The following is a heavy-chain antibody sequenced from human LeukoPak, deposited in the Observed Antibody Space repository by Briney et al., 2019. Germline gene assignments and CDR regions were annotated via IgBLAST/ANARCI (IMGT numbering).Heavy chain of an antibody. CDR1: GGSFSGYY. CDR2: IKYSGST. CDR3: ARGPRYSGYDLNY. J-gene: IGHJ4*02. Sequence: PSETLSLTCAVYGGSFSGYYWSWIRQPPGKGLEWIGEIKYSGSTNYNPSLKSRVTISVDTSKNQFSLKLSSVTAADTAVYYCARGPRYSGYDLNYWGQGTLVTVSS. D-gene: IGHD5-12*01. V-gene: IGHV4-34*01.